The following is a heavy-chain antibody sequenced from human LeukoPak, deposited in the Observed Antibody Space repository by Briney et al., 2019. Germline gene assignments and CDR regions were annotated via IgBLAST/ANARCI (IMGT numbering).Heavy chain of an antibody. V-gene: IGHV4-61*01. CDR3: ASWRGGSSRPHFDY. CDR2: IYYSGST. J-gene: IGHJ4*02. Sequence: PSEGLSLTCTVSGGSVSSGSYYWSWIRQPPGKGLEWIGYIYYSGSTNYNPSLKSRVAISVDTSKNQFSLKLSSVTAADTAVYYCASWRGGSSRPHFDYWGQGTLVSVSS. CDR1: GGSVSSGSYY. D-gene: IGHD6-13*01.